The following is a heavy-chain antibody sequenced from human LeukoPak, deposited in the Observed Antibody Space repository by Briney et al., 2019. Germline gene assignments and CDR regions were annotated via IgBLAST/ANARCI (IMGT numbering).Heavy chain of an antibody. J-gene: IGHJ4*02. CDR3: ARDLSSQRYCSSTSCQNALDY. CDR2: ISYDGSNK. V-gene: IGHV3-30-3*01. Sequence: GRSLRLSCAASGFTFSSYAMHWVRQAPGKGLEWVAVISYDGSNKYYADSVKGRFTISRDNSKNTLYLQMNSLRAEDTAVYYCARDLSSQRYCSSTSCQNALDYWGQGTLVTVSS. D-gene: IGHD2-2*01. CDR1: GFTFSSYA.